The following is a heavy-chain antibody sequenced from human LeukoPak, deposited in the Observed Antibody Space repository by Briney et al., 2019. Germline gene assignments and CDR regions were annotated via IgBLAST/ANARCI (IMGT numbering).Heavy chain of an antibody. D-gene: IGHD5-12*01. J-gene: IGHJ4*02. V-gene: IGHV3-7*05. CDR1: GLTFNTYW. Sequence: PGGSLRLSCAASGLTFNTYWMTWVRQAPGKGLEWVANINRDGSEKNYVDSVRGRFTISRDNTKNSLNLQMNSLTVEDTAVYYCGRGPGYRSDYWGQGTLVTVSS. CDR3: GRGPGYRSDY. CDR2: INRDGSEK.